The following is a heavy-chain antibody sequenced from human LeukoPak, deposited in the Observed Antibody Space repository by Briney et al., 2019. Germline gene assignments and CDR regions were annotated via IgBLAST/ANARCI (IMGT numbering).Heavy chain of an antibody. CDR2: INTNSGDT. J-gene: IGHJ3*02. D-gene: IGHD3-3*01. CDR1: GYTLTSYD. CDR3: ARGLVQCWNGHTADVFDI. V-gene: IGHV1-8*01. Sequence: ASVKVSCKGSGYTLTSYDINWVRQATGQGLEWMGRINTNSGDTDYAQNFQGRVTMTRETSLSTVYMELTSLRSDDTAVYYCARGLVQCWNGHTADVFDIWGQGTMVTVSS.